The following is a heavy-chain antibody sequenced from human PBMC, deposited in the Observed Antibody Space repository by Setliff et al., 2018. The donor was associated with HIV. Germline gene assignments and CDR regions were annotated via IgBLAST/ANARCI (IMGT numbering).Heavy chain of an antibody. CDR2: IYPGDSDS. J-gene: IGHJ4*02. D-gene: IGHD6-25*01. CDR1: GYSFVDFW. CDR3: VRYIGAAAGYIDH. V-gene: IGHV5-51*01. Sequence: PGESLKISCHLSGYSFVDFWIGWVRQMHGKGLEWVGFIYPGDSDSRYSPAFRGQVTISADKSTTTAYLDWASLKASDTAMYYCVRYIGAAAGYIDHWGQGTLVTVSS.